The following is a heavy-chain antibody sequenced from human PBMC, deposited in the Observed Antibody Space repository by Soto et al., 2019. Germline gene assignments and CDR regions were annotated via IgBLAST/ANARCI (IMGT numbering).Heavy chain of an antibody. D-gene: IGHD6-19*01. CDR2: INHSGST. CDR1: GGSFSGYY. Sequence: SETLSLTCAVYGGSFSGYYWSWIRQPPGKGLEWIGEINHSGSTNYNPSLKSRVTISVDTSKNQFSLKLSSVTAADTAVYYCARIQSSSGWYWGRPFDYWGQGTLVTVSS. V-gene: IGHV4-34*01. J-gene: IGHJ4*02. CDR3: ARIQSSSGWYWGRPFDY.